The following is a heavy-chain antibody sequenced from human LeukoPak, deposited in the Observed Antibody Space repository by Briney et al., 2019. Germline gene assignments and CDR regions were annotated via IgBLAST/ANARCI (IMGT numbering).Heavy chain of an antibody. CDR1: GFTFSSYS. V-gene: IGHV3-21*01. CDR3: ARDSHYYGSGGYGMDV. CDR2: ISSSSNI. J-gene: IGHJ6*02. D-gene: IGHD3-10*01. Sequence: GGSLRLSCAASGFTFSSYSMNWVRQAPGKGLEWVSSISSSSNIYYADSVKGRFTISRDNAKNSLYLQMNSLRAEDTAVYYCARDSHYYGSGGYGMDVWGQGTTVTVSS.